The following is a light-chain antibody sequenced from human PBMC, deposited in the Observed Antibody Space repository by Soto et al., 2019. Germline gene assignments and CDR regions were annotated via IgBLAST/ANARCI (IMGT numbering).Light chain of an antibody. CDR2: DVS. CDR3: QQAFSAEWT. CDR1: QNIERW. V-gene: IGKV1-5*01. Sequence: DIQMTQSPSTLSASVGDRVTITCRASQNIERWLAWYQQKPGKAPKLLLYDVSSLESGVPSRFSGTGSGTDFTLTISSLQPEDFATYFCQQAFSAEWTFGQGTKVDIK. J-gene: IGKJ1*01.